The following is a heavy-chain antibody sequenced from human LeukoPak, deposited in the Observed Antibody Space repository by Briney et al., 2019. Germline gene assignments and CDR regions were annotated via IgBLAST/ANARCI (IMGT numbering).Heavy chain of an antibody. V-gene: IGHV1-18*01. CDR3: ARFSVRQDAGSHYYGMAD. D-gene: IGHD2-15*01. CDR2: ISAYNGNT. Sequence: GASVKVFYKASGYTFNSYSIRWARQAPGQGLEWMGWISAYNGNTNYAQKLQGRVTMTTDTSTSTAYMELRSLRSDDTAVYYCARFSVRQDAGSHYYGMADLGQGNTVTVSS. J-gene: IGHJ6*01. CDR1: GYTFNSYS.